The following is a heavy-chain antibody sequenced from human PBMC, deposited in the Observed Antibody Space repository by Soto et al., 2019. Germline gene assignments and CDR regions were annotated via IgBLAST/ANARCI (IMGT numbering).Heavy chain of an antibody. CDR1: GGAISIYS. CDR3: ARGRPGYYYDTNGSFDH. CDR2: FFYTGIT. J-gene: IGHJ5*02. Sequence: PSETLSLTCTVSGGAISIYSWTLIRQPPGKGLEWIGFFFYTGITNYNPSLRSRVTISADTSKNQFSLQLTSVTDEDTAVYYCARGRPGYYYDTNGSFDHWGQGAQVTVSS. D-gene: IGHD3-22*01. V-gene: IGHV4-59*01.